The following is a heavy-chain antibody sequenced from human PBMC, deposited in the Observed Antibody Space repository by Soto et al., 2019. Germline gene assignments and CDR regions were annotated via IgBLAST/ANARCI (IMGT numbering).Heavy chain of an antibody. J-gene: IGHJ4*02. V-gene: IGHV1-18*01. CDR3: ARVPPLWFGXAXFDY. Sequence: ASVKVSCKASGYTFTSYGISWVRQAPGQGLEWMGWISGYNGNTNYAQKLQGRVTMTTDTSTTTAYMELRTLRSDDTAVYYCARVPPLWFGXAXFDYWGQGTLVTVSS. CDR1: GYTFTSYG. D-gene: IGHD3-10*01. CDR2: ISGYNGNT.